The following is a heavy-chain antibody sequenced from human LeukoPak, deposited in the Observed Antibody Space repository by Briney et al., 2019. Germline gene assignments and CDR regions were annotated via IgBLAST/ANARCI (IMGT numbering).Heavy chain of an antibody. D-gene: IGHD2-15*01. J-gene: IGHJ4*02. Sequence: PGGSLRLSCAASGFTFSSYWMSWVRQAPGKGLEWVANIKQDGSEKYYVDSVKGRLTISRDNAKNSLYLQMNSLRAEDTAVYYCARDIVVVVADGTDYWGQGTLVTVSS. CDR1: GFTFSSYW. CDR2: IKQDGSEK. V-gene: IGHV3-7*01. CDR3: ARDIVVVVADGTDY.